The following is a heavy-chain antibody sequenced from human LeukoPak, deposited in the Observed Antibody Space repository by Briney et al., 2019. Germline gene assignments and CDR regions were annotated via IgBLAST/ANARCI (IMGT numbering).Heavy chain of an antibody. CDR3: ARETRLHSGSYSNDAFDI. J-gene: IGHJ3*02. V-gene: IGHV4-59*01. Sequence: SETLSLTCTVSGGSISSYYWSWIRQPPGKGLEWIGYISYSGSTDYNPSLKSRVTISLETSKNQFSLRLSSVTAADTAVYYCARETRLHSGSYSNDAFDIWGQGTMVTVSS. D-gene: IGHD1-26*01. CDR1: GGSISSYY. CDR2: ISYSGST.